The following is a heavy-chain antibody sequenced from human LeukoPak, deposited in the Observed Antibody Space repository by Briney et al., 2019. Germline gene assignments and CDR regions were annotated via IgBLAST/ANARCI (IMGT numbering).Heavy chain of an antibody. CDR3: ARGGQLSTGAYFDY. CDR2: IIPILDIA. J-gene: IGHJ4*02. D-gene: IGHD6-6*01. V-gene: IGHV1-69*02. CDR1: GGTFSGHT. Sequence: SVKVSCKASGGTFSGHTFSWVRQAPGQGLEWMGRIIPILDIANYAQKFQGRVTITADKSTSTAYMDLSSLTSEDTAVYHCARGGQLSTGAYFDYWGQGTLVTIAS.